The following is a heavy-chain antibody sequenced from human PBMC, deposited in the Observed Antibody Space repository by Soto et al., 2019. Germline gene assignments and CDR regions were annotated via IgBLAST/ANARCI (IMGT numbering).Heavy chain of an antibody. Sequence: QVQLVQSGAEVKKPGSSVKVSCTASGDTFNFYTISWVRQAPGQGLEWMGRIIPMLGMSNYAQNLQGRVTMIADKSTSTAYMELSSLRSEDTALHYCATNYGSGSAHFDNWGQGTLVTVSS. J-gene: IGHJ4*02. D-gene: IGHD3-10*01. CDR3: ATNYGSGSAHFDN. V-gene: IGHV1-69*02. CDR2: IIPMLGMS. CDR1: GDTFNFYT.